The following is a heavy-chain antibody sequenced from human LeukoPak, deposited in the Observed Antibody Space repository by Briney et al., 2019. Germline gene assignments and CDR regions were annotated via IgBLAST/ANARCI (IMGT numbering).Heavy chain of an antibody. CDR3: AREAVAGQEYYYYYYGMDV. J-gene: IGHJ6*02. CDR1: GDSVSSNSAA. V-gene: IGHV6-1*01. D-gene: IGHD6-19*01. Sequence: SQTLSLTCAISGDSVSSNSAASNWIRQSPSRGLEWLGRKYYRSKWYNDYAVSVKSRLTINPSTKKDQCSLRLSSRTREDMAVYYCAREAVAGQEYYYYYYGMDVCGQGATGTVSS. CDR2: KYYRSKWYN.